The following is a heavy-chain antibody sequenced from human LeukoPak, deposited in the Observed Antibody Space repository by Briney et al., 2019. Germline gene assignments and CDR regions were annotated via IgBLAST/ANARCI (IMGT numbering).Heavy chain of an antibody. CDR3: ARVITGTTRGGPNWFDP. D-gene: IGHD1-20*01. V-gene: IGHV1-8*02. J-gene: IGHJ5*02. CDR2: MNPNSGNT. Sequence: ASVKVSCKASGYTFTGYYMHWVRQATGQGLEWMGWMNPNSGNTGYAQKFQGRVTMTRNTSISTAYMELSSLRSEDTAVYYCARVITGTTRGGPNWFDPWGQGTLVTVSS. CDR1: GYTFTGYY.